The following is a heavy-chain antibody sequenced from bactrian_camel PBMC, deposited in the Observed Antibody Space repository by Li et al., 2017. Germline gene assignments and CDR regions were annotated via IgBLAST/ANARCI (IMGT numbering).Heavy chain of an antibody. CDR1: GNTYTSSC. Sequence: HVQLVESGGGLVQPGGSLRLSCAASGNTYTSSCMGWFRQAPGKERERVARIDSDGAIRYADSVKGRFTISMDANTLYLQMNSLTPEDSAIYYCVAAPRYSTSCVEPLRTVWNYWGQGTQVTVS. CDR2: IDSDGAI. J-gene: IGHJ4*01. CDR3: VAAPRYSTSCVEPLRTVWNY. D-gene: IGHD7*01. V-gene: IGHV3S53*01.